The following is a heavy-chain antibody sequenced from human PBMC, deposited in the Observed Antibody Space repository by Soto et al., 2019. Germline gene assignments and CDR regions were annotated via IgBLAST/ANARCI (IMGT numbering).Heavy chain of an antibody. CDR2: ISAYNGNT. Sequence: ASVKVSCKASGYTFTSYGISWVRQAPGQGLEWMGWISAYNGNTNYAQKLQGRVTMTTDTSTSTAYMELRSPRSDDTAVYYCARDQANDDYDILTGSEDYGMDVWGQGTTVTVSS. CDR3: ARDQANDDYDILTGSEDYGMDV. V-gene: IGHV1-18*04. J-gene: IGHJ6*02. CDR1: GYTFTSYG. D-gene: IGHD3-9*01.